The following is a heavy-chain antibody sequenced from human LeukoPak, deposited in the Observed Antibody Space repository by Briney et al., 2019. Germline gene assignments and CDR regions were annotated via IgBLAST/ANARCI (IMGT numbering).Heavy chain of an antibody. Sequence: ASVKVSCKASGYTFTGYYMHWVRQAPGQGLEWMGIINPSGGSTSYAQKFQGRVIMTRDMSTSTVYMELSSLRSEDTAVYYCARAGSGYGLWYFDYWGQGTLVTVSS. CDR1: GYTFTGYY. J-gene: IGHJ4*02. V-gene: IGHV1-46*01. D-gene: IGHD5-12*01. CDR2: INPSGGST. CDR3: ARAGSGYGLWYFDY.